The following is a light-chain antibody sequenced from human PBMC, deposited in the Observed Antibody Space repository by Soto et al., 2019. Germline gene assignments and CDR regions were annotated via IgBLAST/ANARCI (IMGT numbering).Light chain of an antibody. CDR2: GAS. Sequence: DIQMTQSPSSVSASVGDRVTVTCRARQGISNWLAWYQQKAGRAPKLLISGASNLQSGVPSRFSGSRSGTDFNLTISSLQPVDFATYYCQQANRFPITFGQGTRLEIK. CDR3: QQANRFPIT. CDR1: QGISNW. J-gene: IGKJ5*01. V-gene: IGKV1-12*01.